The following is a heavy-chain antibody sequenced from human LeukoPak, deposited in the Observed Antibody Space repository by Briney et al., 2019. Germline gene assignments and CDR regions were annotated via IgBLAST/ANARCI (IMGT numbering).Heavy chain of an antibody. CDR1: GYPFTSFG. V-gene: IGHV1-18*01. J-gene: IGHJ4*02. D-gene: IGHD5-12*01. Sequence: ASVKVSCKASGYPFTSFGISWVRQAPGQGLEWMGWISAYNGSTNYAQKLQGRVTMTTDTSTSTAYMELRSLRSDDTAVYYCARGQSGYERFDYWGQGTLVTVSS. CDR2: ISAYNGST. CDR3: ARGQSGYERFDY.